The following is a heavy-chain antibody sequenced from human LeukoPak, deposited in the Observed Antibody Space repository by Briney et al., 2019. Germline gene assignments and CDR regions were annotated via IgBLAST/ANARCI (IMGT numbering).Heavy chain of an antibody. D-gene: IGHD3-16*01. CDR2: ISAYNGNT. CDR3: ARDPTPISKVGIGGYYYYMVA. CDR1: GYTFTSYG. V-gene: IGHV1-18*01. Sequence: ASVKVSCKASGYTFTSYGISWVRQAPGQGLEWMGWISAYNGNTNYAQKLQGRVTMTTDTSTSTAYMELRSLRSDDTAVYYCARDPTPISKVGIGGYYYYMVAWGKGTTVTVSS. J-gene: IGHJ6*03.